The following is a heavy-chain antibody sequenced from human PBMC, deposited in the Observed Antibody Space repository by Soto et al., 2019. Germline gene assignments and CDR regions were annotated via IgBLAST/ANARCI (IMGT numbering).Heavy chain of an antibody. V-gene: IGHV3-23*01. Sequence: PGGSLRLSCAASGFTFSSYAMGWVRQTPGKGLEWVSAISGTGDRTFYADSVKGRFTISRDNSKKMLSLQMNSLRAEDTAVYYCAKALWFGVVLSGGYFDDWGQGTLVTVSS. J-gene: IGHJ4*02. CDR1: GFTFSSYA. D-gene: IGHD3-10*01. CDR3: AKALWFGVVLSGGYFDD. CDR2: ISGTGDRT.